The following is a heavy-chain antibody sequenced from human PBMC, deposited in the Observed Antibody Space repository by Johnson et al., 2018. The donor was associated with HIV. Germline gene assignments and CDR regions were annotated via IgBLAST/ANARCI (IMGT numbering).Heavy chain of an antibody. Sequence: QVQLVESGGGVVQPGMSLRLSCAASGFTFRSYAMHWVRQAPGKGLEWVALISYDGTNKYYADSVKGRFTISRDNSKNTLYLQMNSLRAEDTAVYYCAREELEPDVFDIWGQGTMVTVSS. J-gene: IGHJ3*02. CDR1: GFTFRSYA. D-gene: IGHD1-1*01. CDR3: AREELEPDVFDI. CDR2: ISYDGTNK. V-gene: IGHV3-30-3*01.